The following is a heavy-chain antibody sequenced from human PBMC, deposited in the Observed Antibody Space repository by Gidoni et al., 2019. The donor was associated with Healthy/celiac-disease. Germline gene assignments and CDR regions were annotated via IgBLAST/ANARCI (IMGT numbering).Heavy chain of an antibody. CDR3: ARHDMRGGYSYGYGAFDI. CDR1: GYSFTSSW. V-gene: IGHV5-51*01. D-gene: IGHD5-18*01. Sequence: EVQLVQSGAEVKKPGESLKISCKGSGYSFTSSWIGWVRQSPGKGLEWMVIIYPCDADTRYSPSFQGQVTISADKSISTAYLQWISLKASDTAMYYCARHDMRGGYSYGYGAFDIWGQGTMVTVSS. CDR2: IYPCDADT. J-gene: IGHJ3*02.